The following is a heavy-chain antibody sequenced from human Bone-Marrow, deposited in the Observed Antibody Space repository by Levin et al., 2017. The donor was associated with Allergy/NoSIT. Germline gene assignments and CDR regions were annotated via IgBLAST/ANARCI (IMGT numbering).Heavy chain of an antibody. J-gene: IGHJ5*02. V-gene: IGHV4-38-2*01. CDR3: AKGGILTAFNWFDP. CDR2: SYHGANT. CDR1: GYSISSGWF. D-gene: IGHD3-10*01. Sequence: ESLKISCDVSGYSISSGWFWGWIRQPPGKRLEWIGSSYHGANTYYNPSLRGRVTISLDTSKNQVSLKLTSVTAADTAVYYCAKGGILTAFNWFDPWGRGTLVTVSS.